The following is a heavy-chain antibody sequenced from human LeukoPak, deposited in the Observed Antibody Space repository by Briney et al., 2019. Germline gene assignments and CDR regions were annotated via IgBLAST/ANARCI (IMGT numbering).Heavy chain of an antibody. D-gene: IGHD3-10*01. CDR3: VRGRGAGPGAHFDY. CDR1: GLTFSDEY. Sequence: GSLRLSCAASGLTFSDEYMSWIRQAPGKGLEWVSYISNTGDFIAYADSVKGRFTMSRDNAKNSLYLQMNSLRAEDAAAYYCVRGRGAGPGAHFDYWGQGTLVTVSS. CDR2: ISNTGDFI. J-gene: IGHJ4*02. V-gene: IGHV3-11*01.